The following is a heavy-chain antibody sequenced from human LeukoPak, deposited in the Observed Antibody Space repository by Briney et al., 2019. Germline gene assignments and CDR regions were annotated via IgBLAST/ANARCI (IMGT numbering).Heavy chain of an antibody. D-gene: IGHD1-14*01. CDR3: ARDLRAWGRGNPIDY. V-gene: IGHV1-2*02. J-gene: IGHJ4*02. Sequence: ASVKVSCKASGYTFTGYYMHWVRQAPGQGLEWMGWINPNSGGTNYAQKFQGRVTMTRDTSISTAYMELSRLRSDDTAVYYCARDLRAWGRGNPIDYWGQGTLVTVSS. CDR2: INPNSGGT. CDR1: GYTFTGYY.